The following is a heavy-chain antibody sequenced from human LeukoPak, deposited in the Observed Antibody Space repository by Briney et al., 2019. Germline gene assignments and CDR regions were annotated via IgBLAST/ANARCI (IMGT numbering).Heavy chain of an antibody. V-gene: IGHV1-2*06. J-gene: IGHJ6*02. CDR3: AGVPYYDFWSGYLYGMDV. Sequence: GASVKVSCKASGYTFTGYHMHWVRQAPGQGLEWMGRINPNSGDTNYAQKFQGRVTMTRDTSISTAYMELSRLRSDDTAVYYCAGVPYYDFWSGYLYGMDVWGQGTTVTVSS. D-gene: IGHD3-3*01. CDR1: GYTFTGYH. CDR2: INPNSGDT.